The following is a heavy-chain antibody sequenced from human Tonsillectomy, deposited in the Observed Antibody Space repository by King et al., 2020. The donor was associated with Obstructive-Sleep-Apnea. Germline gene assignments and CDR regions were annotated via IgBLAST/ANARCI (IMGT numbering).Heavy chain of an antibody. CDR1: GFTFSTYS. CDR3: GREGGAYGDTTYGMDV. Sequence: VQLVESGGGLVKPGGSLRLSCAGSGFTFSTYSMNWVRQAPGKGLEWVSCISSSSSYIKYADSVKGRFTISRDNAKNSLSLQMNSLRAEDTAVYYCGREGGAYGDTTYGMDVWGQGTTVTVSS. D-gene: IGHD4-17*01. V-gene: IGHV3-21*01. J-gene: IGHJ6*02. CDR2: ISSSSSYI.